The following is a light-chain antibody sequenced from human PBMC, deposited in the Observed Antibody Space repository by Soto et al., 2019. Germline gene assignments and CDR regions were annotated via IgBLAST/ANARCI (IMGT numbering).Light chain of an antibody. V-gene: IGKV3-15*01. Sequence: EIVMAQSPATLSVSPGERATLSCRASQSVGSNLAWYQQKPGQAPRLLIYGASTRATGIPARFSGSGSGTDFTLTISGLQSEDFAVYYCQQYNNWPPRGTFGQGTKVEIK. J-gene: IGKJ1*01. CDR3: QQYNNWPPRGT. CDR2: GAS. CDR1: QSVGSN.